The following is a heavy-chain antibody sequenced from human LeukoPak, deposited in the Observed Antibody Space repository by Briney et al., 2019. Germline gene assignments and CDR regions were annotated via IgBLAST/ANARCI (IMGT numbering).Heavy chain of an antibody. CDR2: IIPIFDTA. V-gene: IGHV1-69*05. D-gene: IGHD1-26*01. Sequence: SAKVSCKASRGTFSSYAISWVRQAPGQGLDLRGGIIPIFDTANYEEKFQSIVTITTDESKSPAYMELSSLRSEDTAVYYCARDGGSYWFDPWGQGTLVTVSS. CDR1: RGTFSSYA. CDR3: ARDGGSYWFDP. J-gene: IGHJ5*02.